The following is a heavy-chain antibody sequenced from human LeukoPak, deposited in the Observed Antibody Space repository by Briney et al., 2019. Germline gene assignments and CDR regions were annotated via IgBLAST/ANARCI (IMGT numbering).Heavy chain of an antibody. V-gene: IGHV5-51*01. J-gene: IGHJ4*02. CDR3: ARIRTKGDY. Sequence: GESLKISCKGSGYNFSSHWNGWVRQMPGKGLEYMGIIYPGDSDTKYSPSFRGLVTFSADKSLSTAYLQWSSLKASDTAMYYCARIRTKGDYWGQGTLVTVTS. CDR1: GYNFSSHW. CDR2: IYPGDSDT. D-gene: IGHD1-14*01.